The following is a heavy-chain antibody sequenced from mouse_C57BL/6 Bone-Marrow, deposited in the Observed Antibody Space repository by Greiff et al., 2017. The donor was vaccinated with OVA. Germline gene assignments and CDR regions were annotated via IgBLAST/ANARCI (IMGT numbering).Heavy chain of an antibody. V-gene: IGHV1-80*01. CDR2: IYPGDGDT. CDR1: GYAFSSYW. D-gene: IGHD4-1*01. CDR3: AREDWDGGYFDY. J-gene: IGHJ2*01. Sequence: QVQLKESGAELVKPGASVKISCKASGYAFSSYWMNWVKQRPGKGLEWIGQIYPGDGDTNYNGKFKGKATLTADKSSSTAYMQLSSLTSEDSAVYFCAREDWDGGYFDYWGQGTTLTVSS.